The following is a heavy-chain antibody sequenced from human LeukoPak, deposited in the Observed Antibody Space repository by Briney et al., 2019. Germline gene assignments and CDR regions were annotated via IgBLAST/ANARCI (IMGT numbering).Heavy chain of an antibody. Sequence: SVKVSCKASGGTFSSYAISWVRQAPGQGLEWMGGIIPIFGTANYAQKFQGRVTITADESTSTAYMELSSLRSEDTAVYYCARDLCSRTSCPYYYGMDVWGQGTTVTVSS. CDR2: IIPIFGTA. D-gene: IGHD2-2*01. V-gene: IGHV1-69*13. J-gene: IGHJ6*02. CDR1: GGTFSSYA. CDR3: ARDLCSRTSCPYYYGMDV.